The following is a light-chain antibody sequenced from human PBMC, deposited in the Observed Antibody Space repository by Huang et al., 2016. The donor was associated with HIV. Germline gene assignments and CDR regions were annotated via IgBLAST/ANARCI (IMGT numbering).Light chain of an antibody. Sequence: DIVMTQSPDSLAVSLVERATINCKSSQSVLYSSNNNNYLAWYQQKPGQPPKLLMYWASTREAGVPYRFSGSGSGTDFTLTISSLQAEDVAVYYCQQYYSTRTFGQGTKVEIK. CDR1: QSVLYSSNNNNY. V-gene: IGKV4-1*01. J-gene: IGKJ1*01. CDR2: WAS. CDR3: QQYYSTRT.